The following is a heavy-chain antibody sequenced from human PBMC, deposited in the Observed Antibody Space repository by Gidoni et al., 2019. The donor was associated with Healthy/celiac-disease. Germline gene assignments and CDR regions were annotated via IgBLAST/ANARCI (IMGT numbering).Heavy chain of an antibody. CDR1: GFPFSSYG. J-gene: IGHJ4*02. CDR2: RWYDGSNK. Sequence: QVQLVESGGGVVQPGRSLSLSCAGSGFPFSSYGMHWVRQAPGKGLEWVAVRWYDGSNKYYADSVKGRFTISRDNSKNTLYLQMNSLRAEDTAVYYCARDTTMADWGQGTLVTVSS. V-gene: IGHV3-33*01. D-gene: IGHD1-26*01. CDR3: ARDTTMAD.